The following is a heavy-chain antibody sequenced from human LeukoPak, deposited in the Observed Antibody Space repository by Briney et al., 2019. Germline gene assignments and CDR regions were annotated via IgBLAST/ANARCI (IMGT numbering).Heavy chain of an antibody. CDR3: AKDLRFWEWLPVYYYYYGMDV. Sequence: GGSLRLSCAASGFTFSSYAMSWVRQAPGKGLEWVSAISGSGGSTYYADSVKGRFTISRDNSKNTLYLQMNSLRAEDTAVYYCAKDLRFWEWLPVYYYYYGMDVWGQGTTVTVSS. CDR2: ISGSGGST. J-gene: IGHJ6*02. D-gene: IGHD3-3*01. CDR1: GFTFSSYA. V-gene: IGHV3-23*01.